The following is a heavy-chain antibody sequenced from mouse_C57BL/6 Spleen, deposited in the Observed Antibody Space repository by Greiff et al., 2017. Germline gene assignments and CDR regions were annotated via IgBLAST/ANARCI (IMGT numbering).Heavy chain of an antibody. J-gene: IGHJ4*01. Sequence: EVQLQQSGPDLVKPGASVKMSCKASGYTFTDYNMHWVKQSHGKSLEWIGYINPNNGGTSYNQKFKGKATLTVNKTSSTAYMELRSLTSEDSAVYYCAKNFITTVVATGCAMDYWGQGTSVTVSS. V-gene: IGHV1-22*01. CDR2: INPNNGGT. CDR3: AKNFITTVVATGCAMDY. CDR1: GYTFTDYN. D-gene: IGHD1-1*01.